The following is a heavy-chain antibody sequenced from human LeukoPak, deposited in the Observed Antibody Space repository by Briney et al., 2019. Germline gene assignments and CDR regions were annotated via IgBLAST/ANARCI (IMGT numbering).Heavy chain of an antibody. V-gene: IGHV3-23*01. CDR3: AKDSQYGSGSYSFGP. J-gene: IGHJ5*02. CDR2: ISGSGGST. D-gene: IGHD3-10*01. Sequence: GGSLRLSCAASGFTFSSYAMSWVRQAPGKGLEWVSAISGSGGSTYYADSVKGRFTISRDNSKNTLYLQMNSLRAEDTAVYYCAKDSQYGSGSYSFGPWGQGTLVTVSS. CDR1: GFTFSSYA.